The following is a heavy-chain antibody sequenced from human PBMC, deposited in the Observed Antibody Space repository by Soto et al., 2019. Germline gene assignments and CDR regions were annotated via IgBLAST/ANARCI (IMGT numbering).Heavy chain of an antibody. CDR3: ARHRNIVSTIDY. CDR2: IYYSGTT. V-gene: IGHV4-39*01. J-gene: IGHJ4*02. D-gene: IGHD5-12*01. Sequence: QLQLQESGPGLVKPSETLSLTCTVSGGSISSSNYYWGWIRQPPGKGLEWIGSIYYSGTTYYNPSLKSRVTISVDTSKHQFSLKLSSVTAADTAVYYCARHRNIVSTIDYWGQGTLVTVSS. CDR1: GGSISSSNYY.